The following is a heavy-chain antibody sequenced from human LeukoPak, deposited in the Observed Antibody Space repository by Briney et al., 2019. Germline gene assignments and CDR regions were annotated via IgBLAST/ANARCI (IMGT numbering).Heavy chain of an antibody. CDR2: IRYDGSNK. V-gene: IGHV3-30*02. CDR3: AKDPEQYDTLFFDY. Sequence: GGSLRLSCVASGFTFSSYGMHWVRQAPGKGLEWVAFIRYDGSNKYYADSMKGRFTISRDNSKNTLYLQMNSLRAEDTAVYYCAKDPEQYDTLFFDYWGQGTLVTVSS. J-gene: IGHJ4*02. D-gene: IGHD1-14*01. CDR1: GFTFSSYG.